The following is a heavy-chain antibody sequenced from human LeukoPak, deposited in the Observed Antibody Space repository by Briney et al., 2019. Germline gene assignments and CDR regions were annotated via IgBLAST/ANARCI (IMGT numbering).Heavy chain of an antibody. Sequence: SETLSLTCTVSGGSISSGSYYWSWIRQPAGEGLEWIGRIYTSGSTNYNPSLKSRVTISVDTYKNQSSLKLSSVSAADTAVYYCAREQNYYDSSGYYSGWFDPWGQGTLVTVSS. D-gene: IGHD3-22*01. V-gene: IGHV4-61*02. CDR2: IYTSGST. CDR1: GGSISSGSYY. CDR3: AREQNYYDSSGYYSGWFDP. J-gene: IGHJ5*02.